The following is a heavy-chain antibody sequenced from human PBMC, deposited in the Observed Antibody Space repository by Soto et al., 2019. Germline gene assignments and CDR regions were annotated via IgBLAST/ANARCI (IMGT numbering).Heavy chain of an antibody. Sequence: AVKVSCKSSGGTFSSYAISWVRQAPGQGLEWMGGIIPIFGTANYAQKFQGRVTITADESTSTAYMELSSLRSEDTAVYYCAGDSIAEAGNLGYYYYGRDVCGQGTTVTVSS. V-gene: IGHV1-69*13. CDR3: AGDSIAEAGNLGYYYYGRDV. CDR2: IIPIFGTA. J-gene: IGHJ6*02. D-gene: IGHD6-13*01. CDR1: GGTFSSYA.